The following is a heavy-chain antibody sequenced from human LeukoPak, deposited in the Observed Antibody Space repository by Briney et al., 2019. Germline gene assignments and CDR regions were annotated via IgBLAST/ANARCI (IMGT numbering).Heavy chain of an antibody. V-gene: IGHV4-34*01. CDR2: IDHSGGT. Sequence: SETLSLTCAVSGGPFSGYYWTWIRQSPGKGLEWIGEIDHSGGTHNNPSLRSRVTISVDTSKCQFSLKLTSVTAADTGVYYCAKPGGFFLYYMDVWGKGTTVTVSS. D-gene: IGHD1-14*01. CDR3: AKPGGFFLYYMDV. CDR1: GGPFSGYY. J-gene: IGHJ6*03.